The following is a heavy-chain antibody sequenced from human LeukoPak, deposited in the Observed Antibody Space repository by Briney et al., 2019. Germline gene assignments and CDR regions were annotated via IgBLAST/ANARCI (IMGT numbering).Heavy chain of an antibody. Sequence: GGSLRLSCAASGFTFSNYAMSWVRQAPGKGLEWVSAVTGSGGNTYYADSVKGRFTISRDNSKNTLYLQMNSLRAEDTAVYYCAKWGDYDVLTGYYVSDYWGQGTLVTVSS. CDR1: GFTFSNYA. J-gene: IGHJ4*02. V-gene: IGHV3-23*01. D-gene: IGHD3-9*01. CDR3: AKWGDYDVLTGYYVSDY. CDR2: VTGSGGNT.